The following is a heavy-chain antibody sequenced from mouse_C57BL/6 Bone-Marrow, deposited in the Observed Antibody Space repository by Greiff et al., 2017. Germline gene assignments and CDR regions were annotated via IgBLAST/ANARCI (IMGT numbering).Heavy chain of an antibody. Sequence: EVQLQQSGGDLVKPGGSLKLSCAASGFTFSSYGMSWVRQTPDKRLEWVATISSGGSYTYYPDSVKGRFTISRDYAKNTLYLQMSSLKSEDTAMYYCARLPITTVVGFDYWGQGTTLTVSS. V-gene: IGHV5-6*01. D-gene: IGHD1-1*01. CDR1: GFTFSSYG. J-gene: IGHJ2*01. CDR3: ARLPITTVVGFDY. CDR2: ISSGGSYT.